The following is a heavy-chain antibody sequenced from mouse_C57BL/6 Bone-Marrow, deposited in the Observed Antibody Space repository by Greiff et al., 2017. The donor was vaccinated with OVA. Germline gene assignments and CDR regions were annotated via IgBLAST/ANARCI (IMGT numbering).Heavy chain of an antibody. CDR2: INPNNGGT. D-gene: IGHD1-1*01. J-gene: IGHJ4*01. Sequence: EVQLQQSGPELVKPGASVKISCKASGYTFTDYYMNWVKQSHGKSLEWIGDINPNNGGTSYNQKFKGKATLTVDKSSSTAYMELRSLTSEDSAVYYCARWGPGGSSHYYAMDYWGQGTSVTVSS. CDR3: ARWGPGGSSHYYAMDY. V-gene: IGHV1-26*01. CDR1: GYTFTDYY.